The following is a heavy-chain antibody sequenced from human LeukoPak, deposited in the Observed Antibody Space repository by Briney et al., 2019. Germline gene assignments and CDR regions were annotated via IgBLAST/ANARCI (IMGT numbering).Heavy chain of an antibody. CDR2: ISSSGSTT. CDR1: GFTFSDYY. CDR3: ARAHSSSWYYFDY. Sequence: PGGSLRLSCAASGFTFSDYYMNWIRQAPGKGLEWVSSISSSGSTTNYADSAKGRFTISRDNAKNSLYLQMTSLRAEDTAVYYCARAHSSSWYYFDYWGQGTLVTVSS. J-gene: IGHJ4*02. V-gene: IGHV3-11*01. D-gene: IGHD6-13*01.